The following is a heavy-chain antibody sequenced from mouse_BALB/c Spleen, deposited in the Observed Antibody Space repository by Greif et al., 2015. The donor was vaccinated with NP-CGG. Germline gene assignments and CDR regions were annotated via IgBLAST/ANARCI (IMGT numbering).Heavy chain of an antibody. V-gene: IGHV1-31*01. CDR1: GYSFTGYY. CDR2: INPYNGAT. CDR3: ARGTYGNMYYFDY. J-gene: IGHJ2*01. Sequence: VQLKESGPELVKPGASVKISCKASGYSFTGYYMHWVKQSHVKSLEWIGRINPYNGATSYNQNFKDKASLTVDKSSSTAYMELHSLTSEDSAVYYCARGTYGNMYYFDYWGQGTTLTVSS. D-gene: IGHD2-10*02.